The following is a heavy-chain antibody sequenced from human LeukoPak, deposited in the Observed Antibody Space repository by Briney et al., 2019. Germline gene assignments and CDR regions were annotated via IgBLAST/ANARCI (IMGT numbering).Heavy chain of an antibody. V-gene: IGHV4-59*01. CDR3: ARGHEELTMIVGIDY. J-gene: IGHJ4*02. CDR1: GGSIGTYY. CDR2: IYYSGST. D-gene: IGHD3-22*01. Sequence: SETLSLTCTVSGGSIGTYYWSWIRQPPGKGLEWIGYIYYSGSTNYNPSLKSRVTISVDTSKNQFSLKLSSVTTADTAVYYCARGHEELTMIVGIDYWGQGTLVTVSS.